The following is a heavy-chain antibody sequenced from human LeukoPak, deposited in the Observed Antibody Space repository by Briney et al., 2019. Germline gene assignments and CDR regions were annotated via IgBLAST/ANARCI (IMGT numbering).Heavy chain of an antibody. CDR1: GGSISSSSYY. CDR2: IYYSGRT. CDR3: ARSGETSRFDY. D-gene: IGHD3-16*01. V-gene: IGHV4-39*07. J-gene: IGHJ4*02. Sequence: SETLSLTCTVPGGSISSSSYYWGWIRQPPGKGLEWIGSIYYSGRTYYNPSLKSRVTISVDTSKNQFSLKLSSLTAADTAVYYCARSGETSRFDYWGQGTLVTASS.